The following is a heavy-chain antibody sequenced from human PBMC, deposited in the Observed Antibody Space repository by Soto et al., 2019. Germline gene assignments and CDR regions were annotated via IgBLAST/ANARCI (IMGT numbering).Heavy chain of an antibody. CDR1: GGTFSSYA. J-gene: IGHJ6*02. V-gene: IGHV1-69*12. Sequence: QVQLVQSGAEVKKPGSSVKVSCKASGGTFSSYAISWVRQAPGQGLEWMGGIIPIFGTANYAQKFQGRVKITADESTSTAYMELSSLRSEDTAVYYCAGDIVVVVAATGKYYYYGMDVWGQGTTVTVSS. CDR3: AGDIVVVVAATGKYYYYGMDV. CDR2: IIPIFGTA. D-gene: IGHD2-15*01.